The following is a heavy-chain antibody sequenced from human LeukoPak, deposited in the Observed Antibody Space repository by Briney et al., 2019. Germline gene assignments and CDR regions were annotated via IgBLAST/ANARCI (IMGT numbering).Heavy chain of an antibody. Sequence: SQTLSLTCAVSGGSISSGGYSWSWIRQPPGKGLEWIGYIYHSGSTYYNPSLKSRVTISVDRSKNQFSLKLSSVTAADTAVYYCAGAKNDISGNYISGGAYFDYWGRGTLSPSPQ. J-gene: IGHJ4*02. CDR3: AGAKNDISGNYISGGAYFDY. V-gene: IGHV4-30-2*01. CDR2: IYHSGST. CDR1: GGSISSGGYS. D-gene: IGHD3-22*01.